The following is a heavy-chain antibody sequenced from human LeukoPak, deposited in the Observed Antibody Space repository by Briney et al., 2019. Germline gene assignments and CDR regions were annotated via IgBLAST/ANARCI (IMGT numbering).Heavy chain of an antibody. Sequence: GASVKVSCKASGYTFTGYYMHWVRQAPGQGLEWMGWINPNSGGTNYAQKFQGRVTMTRDTSISTAYMELSRLRSDDAAVYYCARDGSVGRLDVFDIWGQGTMVTVSS. CDR1: GYTFTGYY. CDR3: ARDGSVGRLDVFDI. V-gene: IGHV1-2*02. J-gene: IGHJ3*02. CDR2: INPNSGGT.